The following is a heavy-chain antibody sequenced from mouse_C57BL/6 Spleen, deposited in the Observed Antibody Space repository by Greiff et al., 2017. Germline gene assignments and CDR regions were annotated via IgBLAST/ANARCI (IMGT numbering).Heavy chain of an antibody. CDR3: YYYGSSYDFDY. Sequence: QVQLQQSGAELVRPGASVTLSCKASGYTFTDYEMHWVKQTPVHGLEWIGGIEPETGGTAYNQKFKGKAILTADKSSSTAYMELRSLTSEDSAVYYAYYYGSSYDFDYWGQGTTLTVSS. CDR1: GYTFTDYE. CDR2: IEPETGGT. V-gene: IGHV1-15*01. J-gene: IGHJ2*01. D-gene: IGHD1-1*01.